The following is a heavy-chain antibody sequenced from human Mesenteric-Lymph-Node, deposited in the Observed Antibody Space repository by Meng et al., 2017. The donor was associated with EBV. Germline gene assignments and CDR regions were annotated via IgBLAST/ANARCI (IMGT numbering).Heavy chain of an antibody. CDR2: IYYTGST. Sequence: QVQLQESGPGLVKPSGTLSLTGDVSGNSLSSANWWSWIRQPPGKGLEWIGEIYYTGSTNYNSSLKSRVTISLDKSENQLFLKLTSMTAADTAVYYCARRWFSVGTYFDYWGQGILVTVAS. CDR1: GNSLSSANW. J-gene: IGHJ4*02. V-gene: IGHV4-4*02. D-gene: IGHD4-23*01. CDR3: ARRWFSVGTYFDY.